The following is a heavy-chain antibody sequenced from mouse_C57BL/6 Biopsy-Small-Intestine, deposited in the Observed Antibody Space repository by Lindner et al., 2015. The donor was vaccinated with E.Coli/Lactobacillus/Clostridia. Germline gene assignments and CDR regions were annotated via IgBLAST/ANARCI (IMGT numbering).Heavy chain of an antibody. CDR3: ARLYYYGSD. J-gene: IGHJ2*01. CDR2: INPNNGDT. V-gene: IGHV1-26*01. Sequence: VQLQESGPELVKPGASVKISCKASGYTFIDYYMNWVEQSPGKSLEWIGDINPNNGDTNYNQKFMDKVTLTVDRSSSTAYVELRSLTSEDSAVYYCARLYYYGSDWGQGTTLTVSS. CDR1: GYTFIDYY. D-gene: IGHD1-1*01.